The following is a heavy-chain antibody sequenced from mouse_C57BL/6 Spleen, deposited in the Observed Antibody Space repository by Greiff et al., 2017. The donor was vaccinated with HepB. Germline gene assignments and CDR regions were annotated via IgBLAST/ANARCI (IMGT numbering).Heavy chain of an antibody. J-gene: IGHJ2*01. CDR3: ARRTFFPDY. Sequence: VQLQQSGPELVKPGASVKISCKASGYTFTDYYMNWVKQSHGKSLEWIGDINPNNGGTSYNQKFKGKATLTVDKSSSTAYMELRSLTSEDSAVYYCARRTFFPDYWGQGTTLTVSS. V-gene: IGHV1-26*01. CDR1: GYTFTDYY. CDR2: INPNNGGT.